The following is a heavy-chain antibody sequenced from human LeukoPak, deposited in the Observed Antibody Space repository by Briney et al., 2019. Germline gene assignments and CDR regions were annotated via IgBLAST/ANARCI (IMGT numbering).Heavy chain of an antibody. Sequence: SETLSLTCAVYGGSFSGYYWSWIRQPPGKGLEWIGEINHSGSTNYNPSLKSRVTISVDTSKNQFSLKLSSVTAADTAVYYCARAYGSGRRIDYWGQGTLVTVSS. CDR2: INHSGST. V-gene: IGHV4-34*01. J-gene: IGHJ4*02. CDR3: ARAYGSGRRIDY. CDR1: GGSFSGYY. D-gene: IGHD3-10*01.